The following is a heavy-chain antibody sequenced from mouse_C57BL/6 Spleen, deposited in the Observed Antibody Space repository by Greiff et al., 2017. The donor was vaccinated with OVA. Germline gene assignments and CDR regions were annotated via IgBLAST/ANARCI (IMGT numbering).Heavy chain of an antibody. D-gene: IGHD1-1*01. Sequence: EVMLVESGGGLVKPGGSLKLSCAASGFTFSSYAMSWVRQTPEKRLEWVATISDGGSYTYYPDNVKGRFTISRDNAKNNLYLQMSHLKSEDTAMYYCARGKNYYGSSYVGYFDVWGTGTTVTVSS. J-gene: IGHJ1*03. V-gene: IGHV5-4*03. CDR1: GFTFSSYA. CDR2: ISDGGSYT. CDR3: ARGKNYYGSSYVGYFDV.